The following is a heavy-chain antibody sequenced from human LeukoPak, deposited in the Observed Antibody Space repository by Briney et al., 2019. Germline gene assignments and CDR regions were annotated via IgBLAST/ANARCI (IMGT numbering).Heavy chain of an antibody. CDR3: ARNNGMDV. V-gene: IGHV3-33*01. CDR2: IWYDGSNK. CDR1: GFTFSSYG. Sequence: GGSLRLSCAASGFTFSSYGMHWVRQAPGKGLEWVAVIWYDGSNKYYADSVKGRFTISKDNAKNSLYLQMNSLRAEDTALYHCARNNGMDVWGQGTTVIVSS. J-gene: IGHJ6*02.